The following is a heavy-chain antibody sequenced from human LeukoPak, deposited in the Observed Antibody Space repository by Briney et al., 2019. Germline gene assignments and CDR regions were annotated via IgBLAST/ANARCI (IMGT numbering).Heavy chain of an antibody. D-gene: IGHD6-13*01. CDR3: ATATGYSSSWYELGLDY. Sequence: PGGSLRLSCAASGFTFNSYGIHWVRQAPGKGLEWVSAISGSGGSTYYADSVKGRFTISRDNSKNTLYLQMNSLRAEDTAVYYCATATGYSSSWYELGLDYWGQGTLVTVSS. CDR1: GFTFNSYG. V-gene: IGHV3-23*01. CDR2: ISGSGGST. J-gene: IGHJ4*02.